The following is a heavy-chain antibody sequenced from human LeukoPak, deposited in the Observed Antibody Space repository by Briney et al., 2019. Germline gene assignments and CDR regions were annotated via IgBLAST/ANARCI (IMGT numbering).Heavy chain of an antibody. V-gene: IGHV1-8*01. Sequence: ASVKVSCKAPGYTFTSYDINWVRQATGQGLEWMGWMNPNSGNTGYAQKFQGRVTMTRNTSISTAYMELSSLRSEDTAVYYCAASGSYYNGGYNWFDPWGQGTLVTVSS. D-gene: IGHD3-10*01. CDR3: AASGSYYNGGYNWFDP. CDR2: MNPNSGNT. CDR1: GYTFTSYD. J-gene: IGHJ5*02.